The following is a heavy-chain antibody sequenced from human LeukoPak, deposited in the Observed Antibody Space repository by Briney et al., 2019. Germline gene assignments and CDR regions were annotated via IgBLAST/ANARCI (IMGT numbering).Heavy chain of an antibody. V-gene: IGHV4-61*02. Sequence: SETLSLTCTVSGGSISSGSYYWSWIRQPAGKGLEWIGRIDTSGSTNYNPSLKSRVTISVDTSKNQFSLKLTSVTAADTAVYYCARTTEGGYTYGYFYYYYMDVWGKGTTVTISS. J-gene: IGHJ6*03. CDR3: ARTTEGGYTYGYFYYYYMDV. D-gene: IGHD5-18*01. CDR1: GGSISSGSYY. CDR2: IDTSGST.